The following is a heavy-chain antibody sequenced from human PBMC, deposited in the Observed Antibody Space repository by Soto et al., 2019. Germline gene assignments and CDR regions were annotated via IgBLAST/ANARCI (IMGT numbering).Heavy chain of an antibody. V-gene: IGHV4-59*01. D-gene: IGHD6-19*01. CDR1: GGSISSYY. CDR2: IYYSGST. J-gene: IGHJ4*02. CDR3: ARSRYTSGWWTPPFDY. Sequence: QVQLQESGPGLVKPSESLSLTCAVSGGSISSYYWSWIRQPPGKGLEWIWYIYYSGSTNYNPSLKSRVTISVDTSKNQFSLKLTSVTAADTAVYYCARSRYTSGWWTPPFDYWGQGTLVTVSS.